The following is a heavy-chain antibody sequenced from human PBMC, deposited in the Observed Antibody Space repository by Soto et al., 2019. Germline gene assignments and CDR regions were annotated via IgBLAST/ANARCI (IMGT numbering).Heavy chain of an antibody. J-gene: IGHJ4*02. D-gene: IGHD5-18*01. CDR3: ARAGTAMVNLDC. CDR1: GGSISSGGDS. Sequence: SETLSLTCAVAGGSISSGGDSWSWVRQPPGKGLEWIGEIYHSGSTNYNPSLKSRLPISVDTAKNQFSLKLSSVTAAATAVYYCARAGTAMVNLDCWGQGTLVTVSS. V-gene: IGHV4-30-2*01. CDR2: IYHSGST.